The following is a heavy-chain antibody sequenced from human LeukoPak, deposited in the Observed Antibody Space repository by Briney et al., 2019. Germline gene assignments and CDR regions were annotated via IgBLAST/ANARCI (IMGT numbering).Heavy chain of an antibody. CDR1: GFTFSSYA. V-gene: IGHV3-23*01. CDR3: TKHRGGWIDAFDI. Sequence: GGSLRLSCAASGFTFSSYAMTWVRQAPGKGLEWVSGISGSGGSSYSADSVKGRFTISRDNSKKTLYMQMNSLRAEDTAVYYCTKHRGGWIDAFDIWGQGTMFTVSS. CDR2: ISGSGGSS. J-gene: IGHJ3*02. D-gene: IGHD5-12*01.